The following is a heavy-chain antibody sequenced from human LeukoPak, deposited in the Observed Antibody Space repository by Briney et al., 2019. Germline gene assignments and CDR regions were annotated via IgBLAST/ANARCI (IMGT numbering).Heavy chain of an antibody. D-gene: IGHD5-12*01. Sequence: PGGSLRLSCAASGFTFSSYWMHWVRQAPGKGLVWVSRINSDGSSTSYADSVKGRFTISRDNAKNTLYLQMNSLRAEDTAVYYCARGGYYLCFDYWGQGTLVTVSS. CDR3: ARGGYYLCFDY. J-gene: IGHJ4*02. CDR2: INSDGSST. CDR1: GFTFSSYW. V-gene: IGHV3-74*01.